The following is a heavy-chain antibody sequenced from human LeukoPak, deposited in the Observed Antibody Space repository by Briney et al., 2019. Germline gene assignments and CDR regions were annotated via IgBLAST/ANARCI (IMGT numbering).Heavy chain of an antibody. CDR3: VRGGYCGSSICYSLNAFDI. V-gene: IGHV3-48*03. J-gene: IGHJ3*02. D-gene: IGHD2-2*01. CDR2: IRTAGSTI. Sequence: GGSLRLSCAASGFTFSNYEMNWVRQAPGKGLEWFSYIRTAGSTIYYADSVKGRFTISRDDANNSLYLQMNSLRAEDTAVYYCVRGGYCGSSICYSLNAFDIWGQGTTVTVSA. CDR1: GFTFSNYE.